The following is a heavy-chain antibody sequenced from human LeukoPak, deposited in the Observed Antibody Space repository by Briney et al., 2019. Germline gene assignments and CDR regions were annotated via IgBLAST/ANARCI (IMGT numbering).Heavy chain of an antibody. V-gene: IGHV3-21*01. J-gene: IGHJ4*02. D-gene: IGHD3-22*01. CDR1: GFTFSSYS. CDR2: ISSSSSYI. Sequence: GGSLRLSCAASGFTFSSYSMTWVRQAPGKGLEWVSSISSSSSYIYYAASVKGRFTISRDNAKNSLYLQMNSLRAEDTAVYYCARWALDYYDSSGYGTTDYWGQGTLVTVSS. CDR3: ARWALDYYDSSGYGTTDY.